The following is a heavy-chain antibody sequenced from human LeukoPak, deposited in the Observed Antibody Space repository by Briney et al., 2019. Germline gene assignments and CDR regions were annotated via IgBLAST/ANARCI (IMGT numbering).Heavy chain of an antibody. CDR3: AGWEWELLRNWFDP. D-gene: IGHD1-26*01. Sequence: ASVKVSCKASGGTFSSYAISRVRQAPGQGLEWMGGINPIFDSANYAQKFQGRVTITADESTSTAYMELRSLRSEDTAVYYCAGWEWELLRNWFDPWGQATLVTVSS. V-gene: IGHV1-69*13. CDR1: GGTFSSYA. J-gene: IGHJ5*02. CDR2: INPIFDSA.